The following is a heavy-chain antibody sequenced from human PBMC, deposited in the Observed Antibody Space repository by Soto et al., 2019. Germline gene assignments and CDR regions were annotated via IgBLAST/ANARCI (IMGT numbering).Heavy chain of an antibody. CDR1: GYTFTSYG. CDR3: ARDYGVELDIVVVVAATSYYYYGMDV. CDR2: ISAYNGNT. V-gene: IGHV1-18*04. Sequence: ASVKVSCKASGYTFTSYGISWVRQAPGQGLEWMGWISAYNGNTNYAQKLQGRVTMTTDTSTSTACMELRSLRSDDTAVYYCARDYGVELDIVVVVAATSYYYYGMDVWGQGTTVTVSS. D-gene: IGHD2-15*01. J-gene: IGHJ6*02.